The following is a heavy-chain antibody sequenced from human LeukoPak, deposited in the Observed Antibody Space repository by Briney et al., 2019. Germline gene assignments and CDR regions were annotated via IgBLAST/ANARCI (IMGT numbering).Heavy chain of an antibody. D-gene: IGHD3-22*01. CDR2: ISSSGSTI. CDR1: GFTFSSYE. V-gene: IGHV3-48*03. J-gene: IGHJ4*02. CDR3: ARATRLLLFEGY. Sequence: PGGSLRLSCAASGFTFSSYEMNWVRQAPGKGLEWVSYISSSGSTIYYADSVKGRFTISRDNAKNSLYLQMNSLRAEDTAIYCCARATRLLLFEGYWGQGTLVTVSS.